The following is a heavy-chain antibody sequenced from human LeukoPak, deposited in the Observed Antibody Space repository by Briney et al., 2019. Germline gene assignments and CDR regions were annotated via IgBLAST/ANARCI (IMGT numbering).Heavy chain of an antibody. V-gene: IGHV4-38-2*01. Sequence: SETLSLTCAVSGYSISSGYYWGWIRQPPGKGLEWIGSIYHSGSTYYNPSLKSRVTISVDTSKNQFSLKLSSVTAADTAVYYCARGTYERTFGGVTVDLLLDYWGQGTLVTVSS. D-gene: IGHD3-16*02. CDR2: IYHSGST. CDR3: ARGTYERTFGGVTVDLLLDY. CDR1: GYSISSGYY. J-gene: IGHJ4*02.